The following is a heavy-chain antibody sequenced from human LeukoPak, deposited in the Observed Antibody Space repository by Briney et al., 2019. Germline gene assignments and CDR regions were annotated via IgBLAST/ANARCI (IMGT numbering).Heavy chain of an antibody. J-gene: IGHJ4*02. V-gene: IGHV3-9*01. CDR1: GFTFDDYA. CDR3: AKDLGGRGVIIGPFDY. CDR2: ITWNSGSI. D-gene: IGHD3-10*01. Sequence: QPGRCLRLSCAASGFTFDDYAMHWVRQAPGKGLEWVSGITWNSGSIGYADSVKGRFTISRDNAKNSLYLQMNSLRAEDTALYYCAKDLGGRGVIIGPFDYWGQGTLVTVSS.